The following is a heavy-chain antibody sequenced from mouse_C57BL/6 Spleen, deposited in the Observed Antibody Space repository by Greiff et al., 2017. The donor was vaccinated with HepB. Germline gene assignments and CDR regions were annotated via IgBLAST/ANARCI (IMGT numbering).Heavy chain of an antibody. CDR1: GYSITSGYY. CDR2: ISYDGSN. D-gene: IGHD2-4*01. CDR3: ARESRFYYDYDEWFAY. J-gene: IGHJ3*01. Sequence: EVKLMESGPGLVKPSQSLSLTCSVTGYSITSGYYWNWIRQFPGNKLEWMGYISYDGSNNYNPSLKNRISITRDTSKNQFFLKLNSVTTEDTATYYCARESRFYYDYDEWFAYWGQGTLVPVSA. V-gene: IGHV3-6*01.